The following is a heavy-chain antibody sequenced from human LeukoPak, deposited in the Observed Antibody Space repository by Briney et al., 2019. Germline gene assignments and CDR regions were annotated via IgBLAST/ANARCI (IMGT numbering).Heavy chain of an antibody. CDR3: ARGSRITMVRGTKGNWFDP. V-gene: IGHV1-2*02. D-gene: IGHD3-10*01. J-gene: IGHJ5*02. CDR2: INPNSGGT. Sequence: GASVKASCKASGYTFTDYYMHWVRQAPEQGLEWMGWINPNSGGTNYAQKFQGRVTMTRDTSISTAYMELSRLRSDDTAVYYCARGSRITMVRGTKGNWFDPWGQGTLVTVPS. CDR1: GYTFTDYY.